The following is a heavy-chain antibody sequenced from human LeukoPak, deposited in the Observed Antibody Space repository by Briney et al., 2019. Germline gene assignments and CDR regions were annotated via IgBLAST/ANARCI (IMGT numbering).Heavy chain of an antibody. V-gene: IGHV4-59*01. D-gene: IGHD3-22*01. J-gene: IGHJ3*02. Sequence: SETLSLTCTVSGGSISSYYWSWIRQPPGKGLEWIGYIYYSGNTNHNPSLKSRVTISVDTSKNQFSLKLSSVTAADTAVYYCARAGYYDSSGYYLDAFDIWGQGTMVTVS. CDR2: IYYSGNT. CDR3: ARAGYYDSSGYYLDAFDI. CDR1: GGSISSYY.